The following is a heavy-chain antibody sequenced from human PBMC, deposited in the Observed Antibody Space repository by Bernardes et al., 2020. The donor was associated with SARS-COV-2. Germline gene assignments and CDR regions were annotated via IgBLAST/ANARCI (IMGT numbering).Heavy chain of an antibody. CDR1: GVSVSSAY. J-gene: IGHJ4*02. D-gene: IGHD3-10*01. CDR3: ACHGGYGSVDY. V-gene: IGHV3-53*01. CDR2: IYSGDTT. Sequence: GSLRLSCAVSGVSVSSAYMSWVRQTPGKGLEWVSVIYSGDTTYYADSVKGRFSISRDNSKNTLYLQMNSLRAEDTAVYYCACHGGYGSVDYWCQGTRVTVSS.